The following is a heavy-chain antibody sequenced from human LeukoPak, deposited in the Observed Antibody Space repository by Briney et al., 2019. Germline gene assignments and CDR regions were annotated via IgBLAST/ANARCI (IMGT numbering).Heavy chain of an antibody. CDR2: ISSSSSTI. CDR3: GLTPYGDYEVFDY. D-gene: IGHD4-17*01. CDR1: GFTFSSYS. Sequence: PGGSLRLSCAASGFTFSSYSMNWVRQAPGKGLEWVSYISSSSSTIYYADSVKGRFTISRDNAKNSLYLQMNSLRAEDTAVYYCGLTPYGDYEVFDYWGQGTLVTVSS. J-gene: IGHJ4*02. V-gene: IGHV3-48*01.